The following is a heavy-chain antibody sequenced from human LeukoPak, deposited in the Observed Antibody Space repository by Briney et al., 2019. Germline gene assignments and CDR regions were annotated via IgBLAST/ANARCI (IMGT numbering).Heavy chain of an antibody. CDR1: GFTFSSYG. Sequence: GGSLRLSCAASGFTFSSYGMHWVRQAPGKGLEWVAVISYDGSNKYYADSVKGRFTISRDNSKNTLYLQMNSLRAEDTAVYYCAKDSPPLGDSSGYYAPDYWGQGTLVTVSS. V-gene: IGHV3-30*18. D-gene: IGHD3-22*01. J-gene: IGHJ4*02. CDR3: AKDSPPLGDSSGYYAPDY. CDR2: ISYDGSNK.